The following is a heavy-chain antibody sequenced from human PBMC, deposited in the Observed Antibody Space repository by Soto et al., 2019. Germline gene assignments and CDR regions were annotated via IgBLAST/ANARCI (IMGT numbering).Heavy chain of an antibody. D-gene: IGHD4-17*01. CDR2: IYSGGNT. V-gene: IGHV3-53*01. Sequence: VQLVESGGGLIQPGGSLRLSCAASGFTVSSNYMSWVRQAPGKGLEWVSVIYSGGNTYYTDSVKGRFTISRDNSNNTLYPQMDSLRAEDTALYYCARGTGIGPTDCWGQGTLVTVSS. J-gene: IGHJ4*02. CDR1: GFTVSSNY. CDR3: ARGTGIGPTDC.